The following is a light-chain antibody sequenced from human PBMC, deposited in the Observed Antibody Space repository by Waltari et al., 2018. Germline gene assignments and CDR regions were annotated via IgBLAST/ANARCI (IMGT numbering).Light chain of an antibody. J-gene: IGKJ4*01. CDR1: HAVSTN. CDR3: QQYNQWPLT. CDR2: DRS. V-gene: IGKV3-15*01. Sequence: VMTQSPATLSVSPGESVTLSCGASHAVSTNVAWYQHSPGQAPRLLIYDRSTRATDIPARFSGGWSGSDFTLTISNLQSEDFAEYYCQQYNQWPLTFGGGTKVEIK.